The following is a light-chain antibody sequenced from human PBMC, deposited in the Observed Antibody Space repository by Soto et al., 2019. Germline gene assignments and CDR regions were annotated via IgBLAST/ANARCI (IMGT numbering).Light chain of an antibody. V-gene: IGLV2-14*01. CDR1: SSELAIYNY. CDR3: SSYTDRSNYV. Sequence: QSVLTQPASVSGSPGQSITISCTGTSSELAIYNYVSWYQQQPGKAPKPMIYQVTNRPSGVSNRFSGSRSGNTSSLTISGLQAEDEADYYCSSYTDRSNYVFGTGTKVTVL. J-gene: IGLJ1*01. CDR2: QVT.